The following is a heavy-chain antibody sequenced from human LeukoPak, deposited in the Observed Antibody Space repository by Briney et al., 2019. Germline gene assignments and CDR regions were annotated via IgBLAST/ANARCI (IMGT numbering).Heavy chain of an antibody. V-gene: IGHV3-30*04. CDR3: ARDGRWLAYFDY. D-gene: IGHD6-19*01. CDR2: ISYDGRNK. Sequence: GGSLRLSCAASGFSFRDYAMHWVRQAPGKGLEWVTIISYDGRNKEYADAVKGRFTISRDNSKKTLYLQMNSLSAEDTAVYYCARDGRWLAYFDYWGQGTLVTVPS. CDR1: GFSFRDYA. J-gene: IGHJ4*02.